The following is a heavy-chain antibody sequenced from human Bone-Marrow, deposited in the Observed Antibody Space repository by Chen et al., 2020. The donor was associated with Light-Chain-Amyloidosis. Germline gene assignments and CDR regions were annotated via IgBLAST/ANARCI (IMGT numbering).Heavy chain of an antibody. V-gene: IGHV3-21*01. Sequence: EVQLVESGGGLVKPGGSLRLSCAASGFTFSTYGMNWVRQAPGKGLEWVSSISSTSSYIYYADSVKGRFTISRDNAKNSLYLQINSLRAEDTAVYYCARGGSTGTAVDYWGQGTLVTVSS. CDR1: GFTFSTYG. J-gene: IGHJ4*02. CDR3: ARGGSTGTAVDY. CDR2: ISSTSSYI. D-gene: IGHD4-4*01.